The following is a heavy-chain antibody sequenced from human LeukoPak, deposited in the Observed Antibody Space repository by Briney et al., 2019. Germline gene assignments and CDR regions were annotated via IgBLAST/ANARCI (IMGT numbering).Heavy chain of an antibody. CDR3: ARNGYYSVDY. J-gene: IGHJ4*02. D-gene: IGHD4-17*01. CDR1: GGSISSYY. Sequence: SETLSLTCTVSGGSISSYYWSWIRQPPGKGLEWIGYIYYSGSTNYNPSLKSRVTISVDTSKNQFSLKLDSVTATDTAIYYCARNGYYSVDYWGQGTLVTVSS. V-gene: IGHV4-59*12. CDR2: IYYSGST.